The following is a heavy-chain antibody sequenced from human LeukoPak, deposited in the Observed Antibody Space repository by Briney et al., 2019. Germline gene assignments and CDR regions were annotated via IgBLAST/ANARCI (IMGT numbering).Heavy chain of an antibody. CDR3: ARRGLLWFGEFGDY. D-gene: IGHD3-10*01. J-gene: IGHJ4*02. Sequence: ASVKVSCKASGYTFTGYYMHWVRQAPGQGLERMGWINPNSGGTNYAQKFQGWVTMTRDTSISTAYMELSRLRSDDTAVYYCARRGLLWFGEFGDYWGQGTLVTVSS. CDR2: INPNSGGT. CDR1: GYTFTGYY. V-gene: IGHV1-2*04.